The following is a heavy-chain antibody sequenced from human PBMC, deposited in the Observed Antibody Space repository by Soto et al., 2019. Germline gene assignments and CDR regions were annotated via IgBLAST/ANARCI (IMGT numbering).Heavy chain of an antibody. CDR2: INAGNGNT. Sequence: ASVKVSCKASGYTFTSYAMHWVRQAPGQRLEWMGWINAGNGNTKYSQKFQGRVTITRETSASTAYMELSRQGSEETAVYYRARAWGYYDSSGYLDYYYGMDVWGQGTTVTVSS. CDR1: GYTFTSYA. CDR3: ARAWGYYDSSGYLDYYYGMDV. V-gene: IGHV1-3*01. D-gene: IGHD3-22*01. J-gene: IGHJ6*02.